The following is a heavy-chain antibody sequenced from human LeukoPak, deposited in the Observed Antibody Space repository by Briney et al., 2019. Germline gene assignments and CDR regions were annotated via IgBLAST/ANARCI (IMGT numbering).Heavy chain of an antibody. CDR2: IKQDGSEK. J-gene: IGHJ3*02. V-gene: IGHV3-7*04. Sequence: GGSLRLSCAASGFTFSGYWMSWVRQAPGKGLEWVANIKQDGSEKYYVDSVKSRFTISRDNAKNSLFLQMNSPRAEDTAVYYCARDWQWQQLDGDAFDIWGQGTMVTVSS. D-gene: IGHD6-13*01. CDR3: ARDWQWQQLDGDAFDI. CDR1: GFTFSGYW.